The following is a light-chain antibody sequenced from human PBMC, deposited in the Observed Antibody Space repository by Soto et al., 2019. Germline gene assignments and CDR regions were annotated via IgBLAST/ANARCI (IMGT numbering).Light chain of an antibody. Sequence: DIQMTQSPSTLSASVGDRVTITCRPSQSISNWLAWYQQQPGKAPKLLIYKASSLETGVPSGFSGSGSGTEFTLTISSLQPDDFATYYCQQYKSYPLTFGQGTRLEN. J-gene: IGKJ5*01. V-gene: IGKV1-5*03. CDR1: QSISNW. CDR2: KAS. CDR3: QQYKSYPLT.